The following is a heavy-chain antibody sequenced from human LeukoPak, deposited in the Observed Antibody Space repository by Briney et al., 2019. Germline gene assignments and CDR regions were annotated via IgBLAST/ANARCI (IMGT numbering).Heavy chain of an antibody. V-gene: IGHV4-34*01. J-gene: IGHJ4*02. D-gene: IGHD3-22*01. Sequence: NPSETLSLTCAVYGGSFSGYYRSWIRQPPGKGLEWIGEINHSGSTNYNASLKSRVTISVGTSKNQFSLKLSSVTAADTAVYFCARGPPTDYYDSSGFYYVFDYWGQGTLVTVSS. CDR1: GGSFSGYY. CDR2: INHSGST. CDR3: ARGPPTDYYDSSGFYYVFDY.